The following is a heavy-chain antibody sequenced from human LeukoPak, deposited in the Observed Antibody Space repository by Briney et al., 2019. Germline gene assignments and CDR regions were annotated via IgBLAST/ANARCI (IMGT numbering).Heavy chain of an antibody. CDR2: INHSGST. CDR3: ARHPTRGLYRLPPPGMDV. V-gene: IGHV4-34*01. CDR1: GGSFSGYY. J-gene: IGHJ6*03. Sequence: PSETPSLTCAVYGGSFSGYYWSWIRQPPGKGLEWIGEINHSGSTNYNPSLKSRVTISVDTSKNQFSLKLSSVTAADTAVYYCARHPTRGLYRLPPPGMDVWGKGTTVTISS. D-gene: IGHD1-1*01.